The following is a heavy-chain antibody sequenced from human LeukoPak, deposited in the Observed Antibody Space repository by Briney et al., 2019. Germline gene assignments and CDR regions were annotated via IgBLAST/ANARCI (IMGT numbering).Heavy chain of an antibody. CDR2: IYYSGST. V-gene: IGHV4-59*01. Sequence: SETLSLTCTVSGGSISSYYWSWIRQPPGKGLEWIGYIYYSGSTNYNPSLKSRVTISVDTSKNQFSLKLSSVTAADTAVYYCARAPTVTTTLYYYYGMDVWGQGTTVTVSS. CDR3: ARAPTVTTTLYYYYGMDV. J-gene: IGHJ6*02. CDR1: GGSISSYY. D-gene: IGHD4-17*01.